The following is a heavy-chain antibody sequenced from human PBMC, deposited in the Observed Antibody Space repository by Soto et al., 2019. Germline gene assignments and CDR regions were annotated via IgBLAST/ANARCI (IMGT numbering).Heavy chain of an antibody. D-gene: IGHD6-13*01. CDR1: VFSLSNAGLG. V-gene: IGHV2-26*04. J-gene: IGHJ5*02. CDR2: IFSNDEK. Sequence: QVTVKESGPVLVKPTETLTLTCTVSVFSLSNAGLGVSWIRQPPGKALEWLAHIFSNDEKSYSTSLKSRLTISKDTSKSQVVLIMTNMDPVDTATYYCASTYSSSWYWFDPWGQGTLVTVSS. CDR3: ASTYSSSWYWFDP.